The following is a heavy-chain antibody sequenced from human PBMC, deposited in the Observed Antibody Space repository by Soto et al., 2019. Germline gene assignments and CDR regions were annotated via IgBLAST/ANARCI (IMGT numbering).Heavy chain of an antibody. D-gene: IGHD6-13*01. Sequence: QITLKESGPTLVRPTQTLTLTCTFSGFSLSTSGVGLGWIRQPPGKALEYLALIYWDDDKRYSPSLRSRLTISKDTSKNQVVLTLTNMDPVDTATYYCAHRSIAASGSWDVGSFDYWGQGPLVTVSS. CDR3: AHRSIAASGSWDVGSFDY. CDR2: IYWDDDK. J-gene: IGHJ4*02. V-gene: IGHV2-5*02. CDR1: GFSLSTSGVG.